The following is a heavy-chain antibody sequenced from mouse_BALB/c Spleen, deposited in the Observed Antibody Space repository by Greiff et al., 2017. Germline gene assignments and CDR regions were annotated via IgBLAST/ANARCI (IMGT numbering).Heavy chain of an antibody. CDR1: GFTFSDYY. Sequence: EVKLMESGGGLVKPGGSLKLSCAASGFTFSDYYMYWVRQTPEKRLEWVATISDGGSYTYYPDSVKGRFTISRDNAKNNLYLQMSSLKSEDTAMYYCAREVGDYAMDYWGQGTSVTVSS. CDR2: ISDGGSYT. CDR3: AREVGDYAMDY. V-gene: IGHV5-4*02. D-gene: IGHD1-1*02. J-gene: IGHJ4*01.